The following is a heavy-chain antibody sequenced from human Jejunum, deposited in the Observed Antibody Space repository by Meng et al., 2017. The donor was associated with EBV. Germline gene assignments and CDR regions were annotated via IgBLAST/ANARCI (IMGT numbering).Heavy chain of an antibody. CDR2: IYYDGSA. CDR1: GGSIITSDYY. CDR3: ARDHCSGSSGDTCYHQD. J-gene: IGHJ4*02. D-gene: IGHD2-15*01. Sequence: QLQLQESGPGLVKPSETLSLTCTVSGGSIITSDYYWGWIRQPPGKGLEWLGSIYYDGSAYNNPSLKSRLTISVDTSKNQFSLRLSSVTAADTAIYYCARDHCSGSSGDTCYHQDWGQGTMVTVSA. V-gene: IGHV4-39*07.